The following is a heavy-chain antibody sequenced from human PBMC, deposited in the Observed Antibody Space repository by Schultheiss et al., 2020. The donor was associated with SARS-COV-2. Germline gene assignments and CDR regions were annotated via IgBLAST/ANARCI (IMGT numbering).Heavy chain of an antibody. V-gene: IGHV1-69*13. Sequence: SVKVSCKASGGTFSSYAISWVRQAPGQGLEWMGGIIPIFGTANYAQKFQGRVTITADESTSTAYMELRSLRSDDTAVYYCAREGYCSSTSFPNVWGQGTTVTVSS. CDR1: GGTFSSYA. CDR2: IIPIFGTA. D-gene: IGHD2-2*01. CDR3: AREGYCSSTSFPNV. J-gene: IGHJ6*02.